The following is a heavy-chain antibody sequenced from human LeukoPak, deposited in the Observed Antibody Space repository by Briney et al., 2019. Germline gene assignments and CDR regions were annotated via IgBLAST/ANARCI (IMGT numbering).Heavy chain of an antibody. D-gene: IGHD3-10*01. CDR2: IYSDGTT. CDR3: ARDLYYYGSGNFVPGFPDY. J-gene: IGHJ4*02. Sequence: PGGSLRRSCAASGFTVSSNYMSWVRQAPGKGLGSGSIIYSDGTTDYADSVKGRFTISRDDVKNSLYLQMNSLRAEDTAVYYCARDLYYYGSGNFVPGFPDYWGQGTLVTVSS. V-gene: IGHV3-53*01. CDR1: GFTVSSNY.